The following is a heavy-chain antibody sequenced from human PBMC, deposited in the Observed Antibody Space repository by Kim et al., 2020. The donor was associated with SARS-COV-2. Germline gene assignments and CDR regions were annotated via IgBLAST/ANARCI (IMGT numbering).Heavy chain of an antibody. CDR3: ARTNYYDSSGYYYGLYYFDY. CDR1: GGTFSSYA. Sequence: SVKVSCKASGGTFSSYAISWVRQAPGQGLEWMGGIIPIFGTANYAQKFQGRVTITADESTSTAYMELSSLRSEDTAVYYCARTNYYDSSGYYYGLYYFDYWGQGTLVTVSS. V-gene: IGHV1-69*13. CDR2: IIPIFGTA. D-gene: IGHD3-22*01. J-gene: IGHJ4*02.